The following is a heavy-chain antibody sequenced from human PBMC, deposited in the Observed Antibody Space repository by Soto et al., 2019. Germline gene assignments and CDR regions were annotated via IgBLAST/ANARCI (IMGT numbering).Heavy chain of an antibody. CDR3: ARAGSRSFYYYYGMDV. V-gene: IGHV1-2*02. D-gene: IGHD6-13*01. Sequence: ASVKVSCKASGYTFTGYYMHWVRQAPGQGLEWMGWINPNSGGTNYAQKFQGRVTMTRDTSISTAYMELSRLRSDDTAVYYCARAGSRSFYYYYGMDVWGQGTTVTVSS. J-gene: IGHJ6*02. CDR2: INPNSGGT. CDR1: GYTFTGYY.